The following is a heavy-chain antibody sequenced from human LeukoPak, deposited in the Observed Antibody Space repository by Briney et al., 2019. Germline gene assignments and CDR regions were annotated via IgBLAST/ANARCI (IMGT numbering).Heavy chain of an antibody. D-gene: IGHD2-2*01. J-gene: IGHJ5*02. CDR3: ARDGEYCSSTSCYFDP. CDR2: IYYSGST. V-gene: IGHV4-31*03. Sequence: PSQTLSLTCTVSGGSISSGGYYWSWIRQHPGKGLAWIGYIYYSGSTYYNPSLKSRLTISVDTSKNQFSLELSSVTAADTALYYCARDGEYCSSTSCYFDPWGQGILVTVSS. CDR1: GGSISSGGYY.